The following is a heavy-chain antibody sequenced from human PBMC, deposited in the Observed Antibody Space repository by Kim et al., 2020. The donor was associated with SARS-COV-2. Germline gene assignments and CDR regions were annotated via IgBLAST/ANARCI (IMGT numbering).Heavy chain of an antibody. CDR3: AKDIAAAGTGGEDDY. Sequence: GGSLRLSCAASGFTFSSYAMSWVRQAPGKGLEWVSAISGSGGSTYYADSVKGRFTISRDNSKNTLYLQMNSLRAEDTAVYYCAKDIAAAGTGGEDDYWGQGTLVTVSS. D-gene: IGHD6-13*01. J-gene: IGHJ4*02. CDR2: ISGSGGST. CDR1: GFTFSSYA. V-gene: IGHV3-23*01.